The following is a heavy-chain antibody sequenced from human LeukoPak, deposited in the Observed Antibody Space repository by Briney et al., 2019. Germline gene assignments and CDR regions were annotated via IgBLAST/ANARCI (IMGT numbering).Heavy chain of an antibody. V-gene: IGHV3-48*02. CDR1: GFAFSSNA. CDR3: ASSGSYRFDY. D-gene: IGHD1-26*01. Sequence: PGGSLRLSCAASGFAFSSNAMTWVRQAPGKGLECLSYISGSGSVQYYADSVKGRFTISRDNAKNSLYLQMNSLRDEDTAVYYCASSGSYRFDYWGQGTLVTVSS. J-gene: IGHJ4*02. CDR2: ISGSGSVQ.